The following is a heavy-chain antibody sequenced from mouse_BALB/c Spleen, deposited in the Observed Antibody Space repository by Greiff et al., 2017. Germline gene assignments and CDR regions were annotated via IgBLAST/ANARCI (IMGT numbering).Heavy chain of an antibody. D-gene: IGHD2-2*01. CDR1: GYTFTDYY. CDR2: IYPGSGNT. Sequence: VQLQESGAELARPGASVKLSCKASGYTFTDYYINWVKQRTGQGLEWIGEIYPGSGNTYYNEKFKGTATLTADKSSSTAYMQLSSLTSEDSAVYFCARSRLDYWGQGTTLTVSS. J-gene: IGHJ2*01. CDR3: ARSRLDY. V-gene: IGHV1-77*01.